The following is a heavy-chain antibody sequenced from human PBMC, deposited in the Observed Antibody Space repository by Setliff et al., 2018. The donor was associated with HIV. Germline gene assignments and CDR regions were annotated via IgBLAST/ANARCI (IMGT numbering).Heavy chain of an antibody. J-gene: IGHJ6*02. D-gene: IGHD6-19*01. CDR2: IDWDDDK. Sequence: SGPTLVNPTQTLTLTCTFSGFSLSTSGMCVSWIRQPPGKALEWLARIDWDDDKYYSTSLKTRLTISKDTSKNQVVLTMTNMDPVDTATYYCARIRVAVAGSTYGMDVWGQGNTVTVSS. CDR1: GFSLSTSGMC. CDR3: ARIRVAVAGSTYGMDV. V-gene: IGHV2-70*11.